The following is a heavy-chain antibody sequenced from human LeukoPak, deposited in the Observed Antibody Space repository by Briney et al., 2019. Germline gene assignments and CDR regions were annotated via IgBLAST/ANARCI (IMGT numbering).Heavy chain of an antibody. D-gene: IGHD3-22*01. CDR3: ARGAFYDSSGGGAFDI. J-gene: IGHJ3*02. Sequence: ASVKVSCKASRDTFSSYAISWVRQAPGQGLEWMGGIIPIFGTANYAQKFQGRVTITTDESTSTAYMELSSLRSEDTAVYYCARGAFYDSSGGGAFDIWGQGTMVTVSS. CDR1: RDTFSSYA. CDR2: IIPIFGTA. V-gene: IGHV1-69*05.